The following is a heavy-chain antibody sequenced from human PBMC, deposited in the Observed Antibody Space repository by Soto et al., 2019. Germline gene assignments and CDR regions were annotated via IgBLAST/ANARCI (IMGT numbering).Heavy chain of an antibody. Sequence: GGSLRLSCAASGFTFSSYAMSWVRQAPGKGLEWVSAISGSGGSTYYADSVKGRFTISRDNSKNTLYLQMNSLRAEDTAVYYCAKDLDCSRGSCYWGAYYGMDVWGQGTTVTVSS. CDR2: ISGSGGST. D-gene: IGHD2-15*01. J-gene: IGHJ6*02. V-gene: IGHV3-23*01. CDR3: AKDLDCSRGSCYWGAYYGMDV. CDR1: GFTFSSYA.